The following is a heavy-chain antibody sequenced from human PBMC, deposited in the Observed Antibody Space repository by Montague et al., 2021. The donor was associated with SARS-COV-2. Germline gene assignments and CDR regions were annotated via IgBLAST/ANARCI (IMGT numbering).Heavy chain of an antibody. CDR1: GGSFSGYY. CDR2: INHGGST. CDR3: ARLGEGVVPAPILGVGPYYSYYYMDV. J-gene: IGHJ6*03. Sequence: SETLSLTCAVHGGSFSGYYWNWIRQPPGKGLEWVGEINHGGSTNYNPSLKSRVTISADTPKNQFSLKLTSVAAADTAVYYCARLGEGVVPAPILGVGPYYSYYYMDVWGKGTTVTVSS. V-gene: IGHV4-34*01. D-gene: IGHD2-2*02.